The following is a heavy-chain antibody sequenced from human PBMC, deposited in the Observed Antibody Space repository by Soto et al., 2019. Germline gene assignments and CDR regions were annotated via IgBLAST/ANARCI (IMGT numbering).Heavy chain of an antibody. Sequence: EVQLLESGGGLVQPGGSLRLSCAASGFTFSSYAMSWVRQAPGKGLEWVSAISGSGGSTYYADSVKGRFTISRDNSKNTLYLQMNSLRAEDTAVYYCAKDRGNYDGSGNWFDPWGQGTLVTVSS. CDR2: ISGSGGST. V-gene: IGHV3-23*01. CDR1: GFTFSSYA. CDR3: AKDRGNYDGSGNWFDP. D-gene: IGHD3-10*01. J-gene: IGHJ5*02.